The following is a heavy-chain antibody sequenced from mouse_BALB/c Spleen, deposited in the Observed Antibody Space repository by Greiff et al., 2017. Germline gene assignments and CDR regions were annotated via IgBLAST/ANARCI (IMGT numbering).Heavy chain of an antibody. CDR1: GFTFSSYT. CDR2: ISNGGGST. J-gene: IGHJ3*01. D-gene: IGHD2-10*02. V-gene: IGHV5-12-2*01. Sequence: EVKLVESGGGLVQPGGSLKLSCAASGFTFSSYTMSWVRQTPEKRLEWVAYISNGGGSTYYPDTVKGRFTISRDNAKNTLYLQMSSLKSEDTAMYYCARGYGNYVDWFAYWGQGTLVTVSA. CDR3: ARGYGNYVDWFAY.